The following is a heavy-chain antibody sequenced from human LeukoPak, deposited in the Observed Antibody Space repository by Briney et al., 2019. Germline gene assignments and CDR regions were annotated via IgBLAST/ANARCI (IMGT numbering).Heavy chain of an antibody. CDR2: IYYSGST. V-gene: IGHV4-59*01. Sequence: SETLSLTCTVSGGSISSYYWSWIRHPPGKGLEWIGYIYYSGSTNYNPSLKSRVTISVDTSKNPFSLKLSSVTAADTAVYYCASDKTGLDYWGQGTLVTVSS. J-gene: IGHJ4*02. CDR1: GGSISSYY. CDR3: ASDKTGLDY. D-gene: IGHD1-1*01.